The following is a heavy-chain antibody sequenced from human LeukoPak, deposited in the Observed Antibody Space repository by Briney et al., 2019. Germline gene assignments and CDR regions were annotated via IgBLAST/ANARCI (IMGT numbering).Heavy chain of an antibody. J-gene: IGHJ6*03. CDR2: IYTSGST. D-gene: IGHD3-3*01. Sequence: SETLSLTCTVSGGSISSYYWSWIRQPAGKGLEWIGRIYTSGSTNYNPSLKSRVTMSVDTSKNQFSLKLSSVTAADTAVYYCARSAPSYYDYWSGYYVYYYYYYMDVWGKGTTVTVSS. CDR3: ARSAPSYYDYWSGYYVYYYYYYMDV. CDR1: GGSISSYY. V-gene: IGHV4-4*07.